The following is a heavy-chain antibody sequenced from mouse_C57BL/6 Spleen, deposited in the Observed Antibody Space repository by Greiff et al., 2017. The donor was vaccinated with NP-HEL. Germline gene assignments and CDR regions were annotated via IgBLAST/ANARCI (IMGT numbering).Heavy chain of an antibody. D-gene: IGHD1-1*01. Sequence: EVKLVESGPELVKPGASVKIPCKASGYTFTDYNMDWVKQSHGKSLEWIGDINPNNGGTIYNQKFKGKATLTVDKSSSTAYMELRSLTSEDTAVYYCARRSHYYGSSYYAMDYWGQGTSVTVSS. CDR3: ARRSHYYGSSYYAMDY. CDR2: INPNNGGT. CDR1: GYTFTDYN. J-gene: IGHJ4*01. V-gene: IGHV1-18*01.